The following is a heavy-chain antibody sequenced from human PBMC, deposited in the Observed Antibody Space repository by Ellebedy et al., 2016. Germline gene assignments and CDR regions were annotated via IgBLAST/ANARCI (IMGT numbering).Heavy chain of an antibody. CDR3: AREIRFLEWLPDY. V-gene: IGHV4-59*12. Sequence: SETLSLTCTVSGGSISSYYWSWIRQPPGKGLEWIGYIYYSGTTNYNPSLTSRVTISVDTSKNQFSLKLTSVTAADTAVYYCAREIRFLEWLPDYWGQGTLVTVSS. J-gene: IGHJ4*02. CDR1: GGSISSYY. D-gene: IGHD3-3*01. CDR2: IYYSGTT.